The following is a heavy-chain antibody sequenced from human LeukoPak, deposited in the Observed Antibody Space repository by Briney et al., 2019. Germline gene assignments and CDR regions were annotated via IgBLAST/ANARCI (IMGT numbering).Heavy chain of an antibody. J-gene: IGHJ4*02. V-gene: IGHV3-7*01. Sequence: GGSLRLSCAASGFTFSNFWMDWVRQAPGKGLEWVANIKQDGSERYYVDSVKGRLTISRDNAKNSLYLQMNSLRAEDTAVYYCARDRDWYTFDSWGQGVLVTVSS. CDR1: GFTFSNFW. CDR3: ARDRDWYTFDS. D-gene: IGHD1-1*01. CDR2: IKQDGSER.